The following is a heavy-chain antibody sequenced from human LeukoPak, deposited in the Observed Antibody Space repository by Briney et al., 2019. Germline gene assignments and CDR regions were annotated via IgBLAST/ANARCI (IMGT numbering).Heavy chain of an antibody. V-gene: IGHV4-59*01. CDR3: ARVATDAFDI. J-gene: IGHJ3*02. CDR1: GGSISSYY. D-gene: IGHD5-12*01. CDR2: IYYSGST. Sequence: SETLSLTCTVSGGSISSYYWSWIRQPPGKGLEWIGYIYYSGSTNYNPSLKGRVTISVDTSKNQFSLKLSSVTAADTAVYYCARVATDAFDIWGQGTMVTVSS.